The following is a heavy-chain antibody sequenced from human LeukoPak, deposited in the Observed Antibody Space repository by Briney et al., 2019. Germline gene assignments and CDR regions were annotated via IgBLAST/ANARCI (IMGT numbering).Heavy chain of an antibody. CDR3: AMVRGARGPFDY. V-gene: IGHV3-30*03. D-gene: IGHD3-10*01. J-gene: IGHJ4*02. CDR2: ISYDGSNK. CDR1: GFTFSSYG. Sequence: GGSLRLSCAASGFTFSSYGMHWVRQAPGKGLEWVAVISYDGSNKYYADSVKGRFTISRDNAKNSLYLQMNSLRAEDTAVYYCAMVRGARGPFDYWGQGTLVTVSS.